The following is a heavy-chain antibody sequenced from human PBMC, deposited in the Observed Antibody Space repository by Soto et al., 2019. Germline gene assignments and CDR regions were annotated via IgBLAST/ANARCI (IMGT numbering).Heavy chain of an antibody. J-gene: IGHJ4*02. V-gene: IGHV3-48*02. CDR2: IRSDNGKT. Sequence: GGSLRLSCSASGFTFSDSPMNWVRQRPGRGLEWISNIRSDNGKTYYADSVKGRFTVSRDDAKNSLYLQMNSLRDDDTAVYYCARDLFWAFDYWGQGAQVTVSS. D-gene: IGHD3-3*01. CDR1: GFTFSDSP. CDR3: ARDLFWAFDY.